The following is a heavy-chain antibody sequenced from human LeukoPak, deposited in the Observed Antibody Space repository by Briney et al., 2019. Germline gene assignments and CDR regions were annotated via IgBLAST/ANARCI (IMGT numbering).Heavy chain of an antibody. D-gene: IGHD3-10*01. J-gene: IGHJ6*03. V-gene: IGHV4-4*07. CDR1: GGSICRYY. CDR2: IHTSGST. CDR3: AREGYGSGSYYRATSRYMDV. Sequence: SETLSLTCTVSGGSICRYYWSWIRQPAGEGLEWIGRIHTSGSTNYTPSLKSRVTMSVDTSKNQFSLKLSSVTAADTAVYYCAREGYGSGSYYRATSRYMDVWGKGTTVTISS.